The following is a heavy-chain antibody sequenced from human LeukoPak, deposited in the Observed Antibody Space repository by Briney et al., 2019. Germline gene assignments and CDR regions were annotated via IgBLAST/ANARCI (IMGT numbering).Heavy chain of an antibody. CDR3: ARDRGYCDSESCYRFFDS. CDR2: ISHTGSPT. D-gene: IGHD3-16*01. J-gene: IGHJ4*02. V-gene: IGHV3-11*06. Sequence: GGSLRLSCAASGFKFSDHYIDWVRQAPGKGLEWVAYISHTGSPTNYADSVKGRFTISRDNAKNSVYLQMNSLRDEDTAVYYCARDRGYCDSESCYRFFDSWGQGTLVTVSS. CDR1: GFKFSDHY.